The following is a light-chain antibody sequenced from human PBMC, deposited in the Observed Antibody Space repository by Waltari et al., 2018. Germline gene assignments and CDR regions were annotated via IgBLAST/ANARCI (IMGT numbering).Light chain of an antibody. Sequence: QSALTQPASVSGSPGQSITISCIGSGNDIGYYNLVSWFQQHPGKAPKLIIYEVSKRPSGVSNPCSGSKSGSTASLTISGLQTEDESYYYCCSYAGTSTLFGTGTRVTVL. CDR2: EVS. J-gene: IGLJ1*01. CDR3: CSYAGTSTL. V-gene: IGLV2-23*02. CDR1: GNDIGYYNL.